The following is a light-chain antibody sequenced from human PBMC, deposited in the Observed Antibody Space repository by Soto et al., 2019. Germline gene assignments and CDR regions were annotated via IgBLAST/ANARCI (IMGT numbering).Light chain of an antibody. CDR2: DAS. V-gene: IGKV1-33*01. J-gene: IGKJ2*01. CDR3: QQYDNLPPYT. CDR1: QDISNY. Sequence: DLQMTQSPSSLSASVGDRVTITCQASQDISNYLNWYQQKPGKAPKLLIYDASNLETGVPSRFSGSGSGTDFTFTISSLQPEDIATYYYQQYDNLPPYTFGQGTKLEIK.